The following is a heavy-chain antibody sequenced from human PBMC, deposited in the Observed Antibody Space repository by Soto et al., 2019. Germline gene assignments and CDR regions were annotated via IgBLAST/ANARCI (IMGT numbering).Heavy chain of an antibody. J-gene: IGHJ4*02. Sequence: EVQLVESGGGLVQPGGSLTLSCAASGFTLSDSAMHWVRQASGKGLEWVGRIRSKVNTDATAYAASVKGRFTISRDDSVNTTYLQMNSLKAEDTAVYYCTRRRDWTAMDPLDYWGQGTLVTVSS. CDR2: IRSKVNTDAT. D-gene: IGHD5-18*01. CDR1: GFTLSDSA. V-gene: IGHV3-73*02. CDR3: TRRRDWTAMDPLDY.